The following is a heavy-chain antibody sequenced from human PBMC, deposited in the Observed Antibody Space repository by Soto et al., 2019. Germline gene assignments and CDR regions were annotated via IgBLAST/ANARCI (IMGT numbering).Heavy chain of an antibody. CDR1: GFTFSTSS. D-gene: IGHD2-2*02. CDR2: ISSRSDI. Sequence: GGSLRLSCVGSGFTFSTSSINWVRQAPGKRLEWVSSISSRSDIYYAGSVKGRFTISRDNAKNSVSLQMNSLRAEDTAVYYCAREYTAWPLAYGLDVWGQGTTVTVSS. J-gene: IGHJ6*02. CDR3: AREYTAWPLAYGLDV. V-gene: IGHV3-21*01.